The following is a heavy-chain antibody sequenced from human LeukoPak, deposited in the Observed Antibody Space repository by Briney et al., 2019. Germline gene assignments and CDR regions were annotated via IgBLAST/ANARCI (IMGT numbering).Heavy chain of an antibody. CDR1: GGSISSSSYY. CDR2: IYYSGST. D-gene: IGHD4-17*01. CDR3: ARDGDYPWYFDL. Sequence: SETLSLTCTVSGGSISSSSYYWGWIRQPPGKGLEWLGSIYYSGSTYYNPSLKSRVTISVDTSKNQSSLKLSSVTAADTAVYYCARDGDYPWYFDLWGRGTLVTVSS. V-gene: IGHV4-39*07. J-gene: IGHJ2*01.